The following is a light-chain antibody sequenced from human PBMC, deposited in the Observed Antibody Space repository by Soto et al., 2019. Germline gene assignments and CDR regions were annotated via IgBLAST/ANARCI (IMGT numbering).Light chain of an antibody. Sequence: DIQLTQSPSFLSASVGDRVTITCRASQGISSYLAWYQQKPGKAPKLLLYAASTLQSGVPSRFSGSGSGTEFTLTISSLQPEDFATYYCQRLNSYPPFGQGTRLEIK. V-gene: IGKV1-9*01. CDR3: QRLNSYPP. J-gene: IGKJ5*01. CDR2: AAS. CDR1: QGISSY.